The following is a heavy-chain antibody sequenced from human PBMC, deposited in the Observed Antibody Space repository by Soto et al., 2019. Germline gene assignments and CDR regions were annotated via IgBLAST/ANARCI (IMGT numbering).Heavy chain of an antibody. Sequence: LRPSEPAPLVTFTSRTGNWFRQASGKLLEWVSSISSSPGSTYYADSVKGRFTISRDNAKNSLYLQMNSLRAEDTAVYYCARDFRDGYYFDYWGQGTLVTVSS. V-gene: IGHV3-21*01. CDR2: ISSSPGST. CDR1: LVTFTSRT. J-gene: IGHJ4*02. D-gene: IGHD5-12*01. CDR3: ARDFRDGYYFDY.